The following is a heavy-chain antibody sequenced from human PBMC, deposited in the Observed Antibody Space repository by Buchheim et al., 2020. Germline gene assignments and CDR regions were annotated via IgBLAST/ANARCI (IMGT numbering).Heavy chain of an antibody. V-gene: IGHV4-59*01. CDR2: IYYSGST. Sequence: QVQLQESGPGLVKPSETLSLTCTVSGGSISSYYWSWIRQPPGKGLEWIGYIYYSGSTNCNPSLKSRVTISVDTSKNQFSLKLSSVTAADTAVYYCARMSRGTTVDYWGQGTL. D-gene: IGHD2/OR15-2a*01. J-gene: IGHJ4*02. CDR3: ARMSRGTTVDY. CDR1: GGSISSYY.